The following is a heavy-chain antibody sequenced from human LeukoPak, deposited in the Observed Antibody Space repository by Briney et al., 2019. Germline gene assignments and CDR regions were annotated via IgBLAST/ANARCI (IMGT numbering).Heavy chain of an antibody. CDR3: AKRITVVARDAFDF. J-gene: IGHJ3*01. Sequence: PGGSLRLSCAASGFTFSTYGMHWVRQAPGKGLEWVAVIWYDGSNKYYADSVRGRFTISRDNSKNTLYLQMNSLRAEDTAIYYCAKRITVVARDAFDFWGQGTMVTVSS. D-gene: IGHD1-14*01. V-gene: IGHV3-33*06. CDR2: IWYDGSNK. CDR1: GFTFSTYG.